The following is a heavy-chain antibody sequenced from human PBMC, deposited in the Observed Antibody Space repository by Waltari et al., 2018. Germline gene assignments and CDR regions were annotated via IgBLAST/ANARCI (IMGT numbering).Heavy chain of an antibody. Sequence: QVQLVESGGGVVQPGRSLRLAGAASGVTFRSDAMHWGRQAPGKGLEWVAVIYYDGSHTYYADSVKGRFTISSDNSKTTLYLQMNRLSAEDTAVYYCARGSDFYYYGMDVWGQGTTVTVSS. V-gene: IGHV3-30-3*01. J-gene: IGHJ6*02. CDR2: IYYDGSHT. CDR1: GVTFRSDA. CDR3: ARGSDFYYYGMDV.